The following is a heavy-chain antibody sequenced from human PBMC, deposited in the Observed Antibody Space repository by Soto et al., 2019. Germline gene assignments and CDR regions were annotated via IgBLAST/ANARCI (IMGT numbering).Heavy chain of an antibody. CDR3: ARRIDYGADY. CDR1: GFTFSTYS. V-gene: IGHV3-21*01. J-gene: IGHJ4*02. Sequence: EVQLVESGGGLVKPGGSLRLSCAASGFTFSTYSMNWVRQAPGKGLEWVSSISRDSIFIYYADSVRGRFTISRDNAKNSLYLQMNSLRADDTAVYYCARRIDYGADYWGQGTLVTVSS. CDR2: ISRDSIFI. D-gene: IGHD3-16*01.